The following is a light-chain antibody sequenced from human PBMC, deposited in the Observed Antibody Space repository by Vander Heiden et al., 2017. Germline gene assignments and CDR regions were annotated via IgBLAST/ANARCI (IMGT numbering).Light chain of an antibody. J-gene: IGKJ4*01. CDR3: MQSIHLPLT. Sequence: DIVMTQTPLSLSVTPGQPASISCKSSQSLLHSDGKTYLYWYLQKPGQSPQLLIYEVSNRCSGVPDRFSGSGSGTDFTLIISRVEAEDVGVYYCMQSIHLPLTFGGGTKVEIK. V-gene: IGKV2D-29*02. CDR2: EVS. CDR1: QSLLHSDGKTY.